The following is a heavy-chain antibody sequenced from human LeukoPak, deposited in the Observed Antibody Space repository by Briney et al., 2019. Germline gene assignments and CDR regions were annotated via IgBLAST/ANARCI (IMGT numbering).Heavy chain of an antibody. CDR1: GGTFSSYT. D-gene: IGHD3-22*01. J-gene: IGHJ6*03. Sequence: GASVKVSCKASGGTFSSYTISWVRQAPGQGLEWMGRIIPILGITNYAQQFQGRVTITADKSTSTAYMELSSLRSEDTAVYYCARALEAGDDSSGFYYYYYMDVWGKGTTVTVSS. CDR2: IIPILGIT. V-gene: IGHV1-69*02. CDR3: ARALEAGDDSSGFYYYYYMDV.